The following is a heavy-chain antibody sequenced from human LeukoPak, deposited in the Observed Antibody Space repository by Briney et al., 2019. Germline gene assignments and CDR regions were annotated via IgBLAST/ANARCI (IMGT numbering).Heavy chain of an antibody. J-gene: IGHJ5*02. CDR2: INPSGGST. CDR3: ARDGYYGSGSYPPNWFDP. V-gene: IGHV1-46*01. Sequence: ASVKVSCKASGYTFTSYYMHWVRQAPGQGLEWMGIINPSGGSTSYARKFQGRVTMTRDTSTSTVHMELSSLRSEDTAVYYCARDGYYGSGSYPPNWFDPWGQGTLVTVSS. CDR1: GYTFTSYY. D-gene: IGHD3-10*01.